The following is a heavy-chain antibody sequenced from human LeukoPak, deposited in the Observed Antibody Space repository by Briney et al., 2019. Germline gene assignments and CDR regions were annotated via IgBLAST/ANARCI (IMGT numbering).Heavy chain of an antibody. J-gene: IGHJ4*02. CDR3: ARDNGLGATVGDY. D-gene: IGHD1-26*01. Sequence: ASVKVSCKASGYTFTGYYMHWVRQAPGQGLEWMGRINPNSGGTKYAQNFQGRVTMTRDTSISTAYMELSRLRSDDTAVYYCARDNGLGATVGDYWGQGTLVTVSS. CDR1: GYTFTGYY. V-gene: IGHV1-2*06. CDR2: INPNSGGT.